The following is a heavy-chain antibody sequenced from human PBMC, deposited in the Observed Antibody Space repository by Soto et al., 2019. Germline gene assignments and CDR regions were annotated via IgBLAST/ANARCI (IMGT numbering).Heavy chain of an antibody. Sequence: PSETLSLTCTVSGGSISSSSYYWGWIRQPPGKGLEWIGSIYYSGSTYYNPSLKSRVTISVDTSKNQFSLKLSSVTAADTAVYYCATNYYGSGSYYNPPPDYYYYYMDVWGKGTTVTVS. J-gene: IGHJ6*03. CDR1: GGSISSSSYY. D-gene: IGHD3-10*01. CDR3: ATNYYGSGSYYNPPPDYYYYYMDV. V-gene: IGHV4-39*01. CDR2: IYYSGST.